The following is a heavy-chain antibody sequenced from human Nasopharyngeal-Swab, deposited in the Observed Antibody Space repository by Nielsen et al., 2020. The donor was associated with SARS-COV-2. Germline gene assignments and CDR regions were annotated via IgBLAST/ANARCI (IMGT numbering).Heavy chain of an antibody. CDR2: IYSGGSTT. J-gene: IGHJ4*02. D-gene: IGHD6-13*01. Sequence: GESLKISCAASGFTFSSHAMSWVRQAPGKGFEWVSVIYSGGSTTYYADSVKGRFTISRDNSKNTLYLQMSSLRAEDTAVYYCVKDEAAWNYWGQGTLVTVSS. CDR3: VKDEAAWNY. CDR1: GFTFSSHA. V-gene: IGHV3-23*03.